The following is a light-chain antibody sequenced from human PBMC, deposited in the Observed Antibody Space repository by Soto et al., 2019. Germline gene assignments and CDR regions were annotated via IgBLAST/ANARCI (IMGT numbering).Light chain of an antibody. CDR2: GAS. J-gene: IGKJ5*01. CDR3: QQYYDWPIT. V-gene: IGKV3-15*01. Sequence: EIVLTQSPATLSVSPEERATLSCRASQSVSSNLAWYQQKPGQAPRLLIYGASTRATGIPARFSGSGSGTEFTLTISSLQSEDFAFYYCQQYYDWPITFGQGTRLDIK. CDR1: QSVSSN.